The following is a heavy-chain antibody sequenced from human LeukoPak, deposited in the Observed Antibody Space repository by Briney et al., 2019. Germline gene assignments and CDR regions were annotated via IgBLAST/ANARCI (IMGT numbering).Heavy chain of an antibody. CDR1: GFTIYTNY. CDR3: ARLSGKSYRAPLDY. Sequence: GGSLRLSCKVSGFTIYTNYMSWVRQAPGKGLEWISIIYTGVGTSCAASVRGRFTVAKDGYGDTVFLQLTDVTMEDTAVYYCARLSGKSYRAPLDYWGQGTLVTVS. D-gene: IGHD3-3*01. V-gene: IGHV3-66*02. J-gene: IGHJ4*02. CDR2: IYTGVGT.